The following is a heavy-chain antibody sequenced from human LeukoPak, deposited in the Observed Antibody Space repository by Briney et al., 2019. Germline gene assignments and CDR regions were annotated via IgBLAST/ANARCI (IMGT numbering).Heavy chain of an antibody. D-gene: IGHD3-22*01. V-gene: IGHV4-34*01. J-gene: IGHJ5*02. CDR1: GGSFSGYY. CDR3: ARGGPNYYDSSGYPFDP. Sequence: SETLSLTCAVYGGSFSGYYWSWIRQPPGKGLEWIGSIYHSGSTYYNPSLKSRVTISVDTSKNQFSLKLSSVTAADTAVYYCARGGPNYYDSSGYPFDPWGQGTLVTVSS. CDR2: IYHSGST.